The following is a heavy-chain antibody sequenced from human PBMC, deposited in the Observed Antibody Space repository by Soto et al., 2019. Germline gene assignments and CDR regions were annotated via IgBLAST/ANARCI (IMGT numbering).Heavy chain of an antibody. J-gene: IGHJ4*02. V-gene: IGHV1-8*01. CDR1: GYTFSSYG. Sequence: ASVKVSCKASGYTFSSYGINWVRQATGQGLEWMGWMNPNSGNTGYAQKFQGRVTMTRNTSISTAYMELSSLRSEDTAVYYCARGFVGATQPFDYWGQGTLVTVSS. D-gene: IGHD1-26*01. CDR3: ARGFVGATQPFDY. CDR2: MNPNSGNT.